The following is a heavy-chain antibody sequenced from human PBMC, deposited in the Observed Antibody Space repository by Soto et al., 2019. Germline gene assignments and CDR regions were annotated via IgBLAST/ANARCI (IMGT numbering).Heavy chain of an antibody. CDR3: AKDHDYYFDY. CDR1: GFTFSSYG. CDR2: ISYDGSNK. J-gene: IGHJ4*02. V-gene: IGHV3-30*18. Sequence: GGSLRLSCAASGFTFSSYGMHWVRQAPGRGPEWVAVISYDGSNKYYADSVKGRFTISRDNSKNTLYLQMNSLRAEDTAVYYCAKDHDYYFDYWGQGTLVTVSS. D-gene: IGHD3-16*01.